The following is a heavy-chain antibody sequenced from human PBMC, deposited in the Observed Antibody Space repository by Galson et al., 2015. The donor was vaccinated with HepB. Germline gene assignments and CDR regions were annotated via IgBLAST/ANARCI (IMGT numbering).Heavy chain of an antibody. CDR2: ISISGSNT. J-gene: IGHJ4*02. CDR3: AKEEVPNDY. D-gene: IGHD4/OR15-4a*01. V-gene: IGHV3-23*01. CDR1: GFSFSNSA. Sequence: SLRVSCAVSGFSFSNSAMTWVRQAPGRGLEWISGISISGSNTYYADSVKGRFIISRDNSKNTVFLQMNSLRAEDTAVYYCAKEEVPNDYWGQGTLVTVSS.